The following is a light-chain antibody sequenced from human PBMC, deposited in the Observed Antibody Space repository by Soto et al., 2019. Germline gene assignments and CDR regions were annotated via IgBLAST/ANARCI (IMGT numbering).Light chain of an antibody. CDR3: ATWDDTLSGRVV. CDR1: SSNIGGNY. Sequence: QSVLTQPPSASGPPGQRVTISCSGSSSNIGGNYVYWYQPLPGTAPKLLIYRNNQRPSGVPDRFSGSKSGTSAALAISGLRSEDEGDYYCATWDDTLSGRVVFGGGTKVTLL. V-gene: IGLV1-47*01. J-gene: IGLJ2*01. CDR2: RNN.